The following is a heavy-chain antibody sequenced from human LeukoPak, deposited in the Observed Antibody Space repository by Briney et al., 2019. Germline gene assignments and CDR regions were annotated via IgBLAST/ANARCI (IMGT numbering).Heavy chain of an antibody. V-gene: IGHV1-2*02. J-gene: IGHJ5*02. CDR3: ARGDYYGSPKVVAA. Sequence: ASVKVSCKASGYTFSDYYMHWVRQAPGQGLEWMGWINPKSGGTYFALKFQDRVTLATDTSISTAYIELNFLRSDDTAVFYCARGDYYGSPKVVAAWGQGTLVTVSS. CDR2: INPKSGGT. D-gene: IGHD3-10*01. CDR1: GYTFSDYY.